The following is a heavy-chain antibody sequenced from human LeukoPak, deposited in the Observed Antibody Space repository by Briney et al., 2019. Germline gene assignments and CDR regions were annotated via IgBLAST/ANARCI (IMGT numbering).Heavy chain of an antibody. D-gene: IGHD3-3*01. CDR2: INSDGINT. CDR3: ASGATDFWSGYSSYYFDY. Sequence: GGSLRLSCAASGFTFSNYWMHWVRQAPGKGLVWVSLINSDGINTSYADSVKGRFTISRDNAKKSLYLQMNSLRAEDTAVYYCASGATDFWSGYSSYYFDYWGQGTLVTVSS. V-gene: IGHV3-74*01. J-gene: IGHJ4*02. CDR1: GFTFSNYW.